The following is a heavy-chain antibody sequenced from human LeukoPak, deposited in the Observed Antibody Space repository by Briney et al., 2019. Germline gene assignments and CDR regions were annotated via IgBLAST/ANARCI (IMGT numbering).Heavy chain of an antibody. J-gene: IGHJ4*02. CDR3: ARGGWYYFDY. CDR1: GFTFSSYG. V-gene: IGHV3-64*01. D-gene: IGHD6-19*01. Sequence: GGTLRLSCAASGFTFSSYGMSWVRQAPGKGLEWVSAISSNGGSTYYANYVKGRFTISRDNSKNTLYLQMGSLRADDMAVYYCARGGWYYFDYWGQGTLVTVSS. CDR2: ISSNGGST.